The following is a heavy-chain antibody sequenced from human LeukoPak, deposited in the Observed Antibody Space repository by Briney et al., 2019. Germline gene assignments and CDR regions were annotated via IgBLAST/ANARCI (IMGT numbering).Heavy chain of an antibody. D-gene: IGHD3-22*01. J-gene: IGHJ4*02. CDR3: ARAPDNYYDSSGYLDY. CDR2: IYYSGST. CDR1: GGSISGYY. Sequence: SETLSLTCTVSGGSISGYYWSWIRQPPGKGLERIGYIYYSGSTNYNPSLKSRVTISVDTSKNQFSLKLSSVTAADTAVYYCARAPDNYYDSSGYLDYWGQGTLVTVSS. V-gene: IGHV4-59*01.